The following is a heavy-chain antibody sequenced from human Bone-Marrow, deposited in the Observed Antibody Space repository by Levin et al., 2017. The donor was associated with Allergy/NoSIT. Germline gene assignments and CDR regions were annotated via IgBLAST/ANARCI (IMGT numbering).Heavy chain of an antibody. Sequence: GGSLRLSCAASGFTFDDYAMHWVRQAPGKGLEWVSGISWNSGSIGYADSVKGRFTISRDNARNSLYLQMNSLRAEDTALYYCATYSSSSRGFDYWGQGTLVTVSS. J-gene: IGHJ4*02. CDR1: GFTFDDYA. D-gene: IGHD6-6*01. CDR2: ISWNSGSI. CDR3: ATYSSSSRGFDY. V-gene: IGHV3-9*01.